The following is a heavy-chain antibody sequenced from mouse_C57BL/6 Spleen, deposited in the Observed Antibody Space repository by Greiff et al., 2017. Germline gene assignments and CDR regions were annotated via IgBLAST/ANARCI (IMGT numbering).Heavy chain of an antibody. CDR1: GFNIKDYY. D-gene: IGHD1-1*01. Sequence: VQLQQSGAELVKPGASVKLSCTASGFNIKDYYMHWVKQRTEQGLEWIGRIDPEDGETKSAPKFQGKATITADTSSNTAYLQLSSLTSEDTAVYYCARSYYGSSYSDVWGTGTTVTVSS. J-gene: IGHJ1*03. CDR3: ARSYYGSSYSDV. V-gene: IGHV14-2*01. CDR2: IDPEDGET.